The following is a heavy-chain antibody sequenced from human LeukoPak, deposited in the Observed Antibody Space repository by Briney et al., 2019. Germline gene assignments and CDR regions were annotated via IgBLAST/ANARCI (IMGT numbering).Heavy chain of an antibody. V-gene: IGHV4-38-2*02. Sequence: SEALSLTCTVSGYSISSGYYWGWIRQPPGKGLEWIGSIYHSGSTYYNPSLKSRVTISVDTSKNQFSLKLSSVTAADTAVYYCATLLVGATSYWGQGTLVTVSS. J-gene: IGHJ4*02. CDR2: IYHSGST. CDR3: ATLLVGATSY. CDR1: GYSISSGYY. D-gene: IGHD1-26*01.